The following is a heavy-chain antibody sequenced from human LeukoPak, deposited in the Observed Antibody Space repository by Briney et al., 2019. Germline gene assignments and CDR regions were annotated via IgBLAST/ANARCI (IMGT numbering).Heavy chain of an antibody. CDR2: INHSGST. CDR1: GWSFSGYY. J-gene: IGHJ3*02. Sequence: SETLSLTCAVYGWSFSGYYWSWIRQPPGKGLEWIGEINHSGSTNYNPSLKSRFNLSVDTSKNQFFLKLSSVFAEDTVVDYCARDVYCSSTRCFHPRPLYAARLGAFDIWGQGTMVTVSS. CDR3: ARDVYCSSTRCFHPRPLYAARLGAFDI. V-gene: IGHV4-34*01. D-gene: IGHD2-2*01.